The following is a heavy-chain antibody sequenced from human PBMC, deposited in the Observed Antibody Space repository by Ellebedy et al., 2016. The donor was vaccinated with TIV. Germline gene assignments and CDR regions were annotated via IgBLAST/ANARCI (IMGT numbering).Heavy chain of an antibody. D-gene: IGHD3-10*01. CDR2: IEGRGET. J-gene: IGHJ4*02. V-gene: IGHV3-23*01. CDR1: GFIFSTCT. CDR3: AKDPRGGGLDY. Sequence: GESLKISXGASGFIFSTCTMSWVRQAPGKGLEWVSAIEGRGETHYADSVKGRFTISRDNSKNTLYLQTDSPRADDTAIFYCAKDPRGGGLDYWGQGALVIVSS.